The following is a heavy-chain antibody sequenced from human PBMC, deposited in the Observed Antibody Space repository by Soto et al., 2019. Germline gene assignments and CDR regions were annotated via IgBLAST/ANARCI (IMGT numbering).Heavy chain of an antibody. Sequence: EVQLVESGGGVVQPGGSLRLSCSASGFIFSASTIYWVRQVPVKGLEAISAVSTSGRSTYYADSVKDRFTISRDNSKNTLFLHMGSLRPEDTAIYYGVKQANGLDGVAFDSWGQGTQVTVA. CDR3: VKQANGLDGVAFDS. J-gene: IGHJ4*02. CDR2: VSTSGRST. V-gene: IGHV3-64D*06. D-gene: IGHD2-15*01. CDR1: GFIFSAST.